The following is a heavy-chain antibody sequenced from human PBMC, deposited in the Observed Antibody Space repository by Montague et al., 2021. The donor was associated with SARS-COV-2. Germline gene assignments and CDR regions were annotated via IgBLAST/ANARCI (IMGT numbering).Heavy chain of an antibody. Sequence: SETRSLTCTVSGGSISSSSYYWGWIRQPPGKGLEWIGNIYYSGSTYYNPSLKGRLTISVDTSKNQFSLKLNSVTAADTALYYCARREYSYGWGDWGQGTLVTVSS. D-gene: IGHD5-18*01. J-gene: IGHJ4*02. CDR3: ARREYSYGWGD. CDR2: IYYSGST. V-gene: IGHV4-39*01. CDR1: GGSISSSSYY.